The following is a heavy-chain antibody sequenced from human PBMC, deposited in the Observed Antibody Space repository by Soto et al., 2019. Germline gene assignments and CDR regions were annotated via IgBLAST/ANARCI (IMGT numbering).Heavy chain of an antibody. D-gene: IGHD6-6*01. CDR3: ARVEIPYSSSPDY. V-gene: IGHV1-18*01. J-gene: IGHJ4*02. CDR2: ISAYNGNT. CDR1: GYTFTSYY. Sequence: GASVKVSCKASGYTFTSYYINWVLQAPGQGLEWMGWISAYNGNTNYAQKLQGRVTMTTDTSTSTAYMELRSLRSDDTAVYYCARVEIPYSSSPDYWGQGTLVTVSS.